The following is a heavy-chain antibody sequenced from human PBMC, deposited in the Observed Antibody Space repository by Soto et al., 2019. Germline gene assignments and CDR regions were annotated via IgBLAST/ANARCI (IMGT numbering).Heavy chain of an antibody. Sequence: QVQLVQSGAEVKKPGSSVKVSCKASGGTFSSYAXXWVRXAXXQGLEWMGGIIPIFGTANYAQKFQGRVTITADESTSTAYMELSSLRSEDTAVYYCXRXYXPXXXXXXXXXXXXXMDVWGQGTTVTVSS. CDR1: GGTFSSYA. CDR3: XRXYXPXXXXXXXXXXXXXMDV. J-gene: IGHJ6*02. V-gene: IGHV1-69*01. CDR2: IIPIFGTA.